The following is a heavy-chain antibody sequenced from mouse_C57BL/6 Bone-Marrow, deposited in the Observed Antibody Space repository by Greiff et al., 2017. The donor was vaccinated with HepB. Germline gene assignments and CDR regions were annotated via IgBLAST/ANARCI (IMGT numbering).Heavy chain of an antibody. CDR2: IDPETGGT. CDR1: GYTFTDYE. D-gene: IGHD1-1*01. J-gene: IGHJ2*01. CDR3: TRRGVYYYGSSYFDY. V-gene: IGHV1-15*01. Sequence: VQLQQSGAELVRPGASVTLSCKASGYTFTDYEMHWVKQTPVHGLEWIGAIDPETGGTAYNQKFKGKAILTADKSSITAYMELRSLTSADSAVYYCTRRGVYYYGSSYFDYWGQGTTLTVSS.